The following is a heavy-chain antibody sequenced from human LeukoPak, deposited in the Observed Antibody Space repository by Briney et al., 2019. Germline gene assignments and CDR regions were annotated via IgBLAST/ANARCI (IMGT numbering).Heavy chain of an antibody. D-gene: IGHD3-16*01. CDR2: ISWNSGSI. J-gene: IGHJ4*02. V-gene: IGHV3-9*01. CDR1: GFTFDDYA. Sequence: GGSLRLSCAASGFTFDDYAMHWVRQAPGKGLEWVSGISWNSGSIGYADSVKGRFTISRDNAKNSLYLQMNSLRAKDTALYYCAKDKGAGGSYFKNWGQGTLVTVSS. CDR3: AKDKGAGGSYFKN.